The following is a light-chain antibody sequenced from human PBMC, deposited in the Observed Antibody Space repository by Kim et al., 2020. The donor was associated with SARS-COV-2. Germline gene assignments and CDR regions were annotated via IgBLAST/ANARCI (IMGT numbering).Light chain of an antibody. CDR2: DVI. CDR3: CSYAGSYTVV. V-gene: IGLV2-11*01. CDR1: SSDVGGYKY. J-gene: IGLJ2*01. Sequence: GQSVTISLTGTSSDVGGYKYVSWFQQHPGKAPKLMIYDVIKRPSGVPDRFSGSKSGNTASLTVSGLQAEDEADYYCCSYAGSYTVVFGGGTKLTVL.